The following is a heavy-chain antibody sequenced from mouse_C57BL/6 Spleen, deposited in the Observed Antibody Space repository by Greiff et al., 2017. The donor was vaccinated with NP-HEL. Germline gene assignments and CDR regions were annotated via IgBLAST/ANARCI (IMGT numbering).Heavy chain of an antibody. CDR3: ARFITTGYFDV. D-gene: IGHD1-2*01. J-gene: IGHJ1*03. Sequence: EVQLQQSGPELVKPGASVKISCKASGYTFTDYYMNWVKQSHGKSLEWIGDINPNNGGTSYNQKFKGKATLTVDKSSSTAYMQLSSLTSEDSAVYYCARFITTGYFDVWGTGTTVTVSS. CDR2: INPNNGGT. CDR1: GYTFTDYY. V-gene: IGHV1-26*01.